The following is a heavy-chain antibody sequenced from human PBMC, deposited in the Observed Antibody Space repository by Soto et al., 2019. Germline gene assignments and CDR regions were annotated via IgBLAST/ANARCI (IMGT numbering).Heavy chain of an antibody. CDR2: INPGNGNT. CDR1: GYTFTSYG. D-gene: IGHD3-22*01. Sequence: QVQLVQSGAEVKKPGASVKVSCKASGYTFTSYGINWVRQAPGRGLEWMRWINPGNGNTKYSQQFQGRVIIDRDTSASTAYMELSSLRSEDTAVYYCARGGYFDSSNYLAYWGLGTLVTVSS. J-gene: IGHJ4*02. CDR3: ARGGYFDSSNYLAY. V-gene: IGHV1-3*01.